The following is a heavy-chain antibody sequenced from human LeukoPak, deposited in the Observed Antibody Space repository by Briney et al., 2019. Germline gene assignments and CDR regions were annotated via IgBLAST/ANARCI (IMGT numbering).Heavy chain of an antibody. V-gene: IGHV3-11*01. CDR3: ARGDLSIAAAGTSVEVFDP. J-gene: IGHJ5*02. CDR1: GFTFSDYY. CDR2: ISSSGSTI. D-gene: IGHD6-13*01. Sequence: GGSLRLSCAASGFTFSDYYMSWIRQAPGKGLEWVSYISSSGSTIYYADSVKGRYTISRDNAKNSLYLQMNSLRAEDTAVYYCARGDLSIAAAGTSVEVFDPWGQGTLVTVSS.